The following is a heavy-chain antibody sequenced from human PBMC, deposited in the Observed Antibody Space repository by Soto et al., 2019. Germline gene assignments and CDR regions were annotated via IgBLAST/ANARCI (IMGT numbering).Heavy chain of an antibody. CDR3: AREEGWNRAFDI. CDR2: IIPIFGTA. D-gene: IGHD1-1*01. V-gene: IGHV1-69*13. J-gene: IGHJ3*02. CDR1: GGTFSSYA. Sequence: ASLKVSCKASGGTFSSYAIIWVRQAPGQGLEWMGGIIPIFGTANYAQKFQGRVTITADESTSTAYMELSSLRSEDTAVYYCAREEGWNRAFDIWGQGTMVTVS.